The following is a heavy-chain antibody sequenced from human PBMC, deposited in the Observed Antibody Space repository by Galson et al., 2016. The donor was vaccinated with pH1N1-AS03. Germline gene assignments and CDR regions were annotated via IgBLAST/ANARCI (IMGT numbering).Heavy chain of an antibody. CDR1: GFTFTNYA. CDR2: ISSDGSGT. D-gene: IGHD6-13*01. J-gene: IGHJ4*02. V-gene: IGHV3-64*01. Sequence: SLRLSCAASGFTFTNYAIHWVRQAPGKGLEYVAAISSDGSGTYYANSVKTRFSISRDNSKSTLFLQMGSLRPEDRAVYYCARGPVSYSNYWFPPPDYWGQGTLVTVSS. CDR3: ARGPVSYSNYWFPPPDY.